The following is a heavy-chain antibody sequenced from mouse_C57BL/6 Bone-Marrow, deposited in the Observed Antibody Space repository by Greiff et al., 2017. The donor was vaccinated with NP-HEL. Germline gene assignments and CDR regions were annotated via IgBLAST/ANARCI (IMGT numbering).Heavy chain of an antibody. V-gene: IGHV1-69*01. D-gene: IGHD2-3*01. CDR1: GYTFTSYW. CDR2: IDPSDSYT. Sequence: QVQLQQPGAELVMPGASVKLSCKASGYTFTSYWMHWVKQRPGQGLEWIGEIDPSDSYTNYNQKFKGKSTLTVDKSSSTAYMQLSSLTSEDSAVYYCARLEDGYYYFWGQGTTLTVSS. CDR3: ARLEDGYYYF. J-gene: IGHJ2*01.